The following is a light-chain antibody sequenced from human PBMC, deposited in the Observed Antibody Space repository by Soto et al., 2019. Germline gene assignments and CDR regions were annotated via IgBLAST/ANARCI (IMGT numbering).Light chain of an antibody. CDR3: QQYCSTPWT. CDR2: DAS. Sequence: EIVLTQSPGTLSLSPGERATLSCRATRSVSSYLAWYQQKPGQAPRLLIYDASVRATGTPARFSGSGSGTAFTLTISSLQAEDVAVYYCQQYCSTPWTFGQGTKVDIK. J-gene: IGKJ1*01. CDR1: RSVSSY. V-gene: IGKV3-11*01.